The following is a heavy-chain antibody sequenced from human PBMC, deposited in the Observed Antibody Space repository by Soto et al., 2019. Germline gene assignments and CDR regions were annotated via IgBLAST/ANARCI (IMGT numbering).Heavy chain of an antibody. V-gene: IGHV2-70*01. CDR2: IDWDDDK. CDR3: ARILGYCSCGSCYWGAFDI. Sequence: SGPTLVNPTQTLTLTCTFSGFSLSTSGMCVSWIRQPPGKALEWLALIDWDDDKYYSTSLKTRLTISKDTSKNQVVLTMTNMDPVDTATYYCARILGYCSCGSCYWGAFDIWGQGTRVTVSS. CDR1: GFSLSTSGMC. D-gene: IGHD2-15*01. J-gene: IGHJ3*02.